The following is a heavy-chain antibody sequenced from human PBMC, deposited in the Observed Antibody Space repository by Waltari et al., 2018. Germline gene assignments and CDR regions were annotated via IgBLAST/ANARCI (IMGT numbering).Heavy chain of an antibody. V-gene: IGHV4-38-2*01. CDR2: IYHSGST. CDR1: GYSISSGYY. J-gene: IGHJ3*02. CDR3: ARQAAAGISRVAFDI. D-gene: IGHD6-13*01. Sequence: QVQLQESGPGLVKPSETLSLTCAVSGYSISSGYYWGWIRQPPGKGLEWIGSIYHSGSTYYNPSLKSRVTIAVDTSKNQFSLKLSYVTAADTAVYYCARQAAAGISRVAFDIWGQGTMVTVSS.